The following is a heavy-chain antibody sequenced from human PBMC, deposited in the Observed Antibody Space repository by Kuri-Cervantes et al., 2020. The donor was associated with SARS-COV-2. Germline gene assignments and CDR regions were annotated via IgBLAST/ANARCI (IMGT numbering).Heavy chain of an antibody. V-gene: IGHV3-21*06. CDR1: AFPFSTYS. Sequence: GESLKISCAASAFPFSTYSMHWVRQAPGKGLEWVSYITHSSSYIHYADSVKGRFTISRDNAKNSLYPQMNSLRVGDTAVYYCASDCSTTSCYPYWGQGTLVTVSS. CDR3: ASDCSTTSCYPY. D-gene: IGHD2-2*01. CDR2: ITHSSSYI. J-gene: IGHJ4*02.